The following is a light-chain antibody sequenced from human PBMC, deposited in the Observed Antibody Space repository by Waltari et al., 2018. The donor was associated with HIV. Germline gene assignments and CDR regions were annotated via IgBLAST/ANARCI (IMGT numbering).Light chain of an antibody. CDR1: ESHSSW. CDR2: KAS. Sequence: DTQMTQSPDTLSASVGARVTIVCRANESHSSWLAWYQQRPGMRPKLLIYKASVLERGVSARFSGSGSGTNFALTISDLQADDVATYFCQQYNSYPLTFGGGTKVEI. V-gene: IGKV1-5*03. CDR3: QQYNSYPLT. J-gene: IGKJ4*01.